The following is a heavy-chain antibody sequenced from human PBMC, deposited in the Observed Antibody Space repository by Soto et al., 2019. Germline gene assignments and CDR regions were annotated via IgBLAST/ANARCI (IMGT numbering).Heavy chain of an antibody. Sequence: EVQLLESGGGLGQPGGSLRLSCAASGFTFSSFAMSWVRQAPGKGLEWVFAISGSGETTYYPDSMKGRFTISRDNSTVTLYLQLNSLTAEDTAMYYCAKGAAATTTGQQWLESWGQGTLVTGAS. CDR2: ISGSGETT. J-gene: IGHJ5*01. CDR3: AKGAAATTTGQQWLES. CDR1: GFTFSSFA. D-gene: IGHD1-7*01. V-gene: IGHV3-23*01.